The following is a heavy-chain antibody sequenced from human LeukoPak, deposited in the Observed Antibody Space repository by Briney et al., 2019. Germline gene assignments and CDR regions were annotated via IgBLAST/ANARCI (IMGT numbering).Heavy chain of an antibody. Sequence: GGSLRLSCAASEFTFSSYGMHWVRQAPGKGLEWVAVISYDGSNKYYADSVKGRFTISRDNSKNTLYLQMNSLRAEDTAVYYCTHANSNYYYYYGMDVWGQGTTVTVSS. CDR2: ISYDGSNK. D-gene: IGHD4-11*01. V-gene: IGHV3-30*03. CDR1: EFTFSSYG. CDR3: THANSNYYYYYGMDV. J-gene: IGHJ6*02.